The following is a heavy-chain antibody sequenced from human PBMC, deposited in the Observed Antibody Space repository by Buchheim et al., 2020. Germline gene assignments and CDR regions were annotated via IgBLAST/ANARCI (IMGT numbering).Heavy chain of an antibody. J-gene: IGHJ5*02. CDR3: AKARRPHDSSSNYVYFDP. CDR2: ITGSGGTT. D-gene: IGHD6-6*01. V-gene: IGHV3-23*01. Sequence: EVQLLESGGGLVQPGGSLRLSCAASGTTLSTYAMSWVRQAPGKGLEWVSTITGSGGTTYYTDSVKGRFTISRDNSRSTLYLQMNSLRAEDTAVYYCAKARRPHDSSSNYVYFDPWGQGTL. CDR1: GTTLSTYA.